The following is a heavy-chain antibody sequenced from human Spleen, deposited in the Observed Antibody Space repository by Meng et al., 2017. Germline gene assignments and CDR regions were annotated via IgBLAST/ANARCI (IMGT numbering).Heavy chain of an antibody. CDR3: ARGRIAAAVY. Sequence: GESLKISCAASGFSFSDYSMNWVRQAPGTGLEWVSSISSSSSYIYYADSVKGRFTIYRDNAKNSLYLQMHSLRAEDTAVYYCARGRIAAAVYWGQGTLVTVSS. V-gene: IGHV3-21*01. CDR1: GFSFSDYS. J-gene: IGHJ4*02. CDR2: ISSSSSYI. D-gene: IGHD6-13*01.